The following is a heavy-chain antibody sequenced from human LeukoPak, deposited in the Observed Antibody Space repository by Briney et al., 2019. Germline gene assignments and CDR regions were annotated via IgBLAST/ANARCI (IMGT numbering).Heavy chain of an antibody. D-gene: IGHD1-14*01. J-gene: IGHJ6*03. Sequence: GGSLRLSCAASGFTFDDYAMHWVRQAPGKGLEWVSGISWNSGSIGYADSVKGRFTISRDNAKNSLYLQMNSLRAEDTAVYYCAKDRNRADMDVWGKGTTVTVSS. V-gene: IGHV3-9*01. CDR3: AKDRNRADMDV. CDR1: GFTFDDYA. CDR2: ISWNSGSI.